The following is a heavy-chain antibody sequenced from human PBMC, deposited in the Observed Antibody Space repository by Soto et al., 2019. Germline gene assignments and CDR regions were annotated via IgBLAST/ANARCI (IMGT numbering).Heavy chain of an antibody. D-gene: IGHD3-22*01. CDR2: IRSDGGGT. V-gene: IGHV3-64D*06. CDR3: VKPPGYYYASSTYYTV. J-gene: IGHJ4*02. Sequence: PGGSLRLSCSASGFTFSTYAMHWVRQAPGKGLEYVSAIRSDGGGTYYADSVKGRFTISRDNSKNTLYLQMSSLRAVDTAVYHCVKPPGYYYASSTYYTVWGQGTLVTVSS. CDR1: GFTFSTYA.